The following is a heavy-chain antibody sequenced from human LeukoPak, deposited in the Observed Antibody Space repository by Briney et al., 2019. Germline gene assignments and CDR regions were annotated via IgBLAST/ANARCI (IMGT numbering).Heavy chain of an antibody. CDR3: ARFPRY. CDR1: GDSISSHY. CDR2: IYDSGST. Sequence: SETLSLTCTVSGDSISSHYWSWIRQPPGKGLEWIGYIYDSGSTNYNPSLKSRVTISVDTSKNQFSLKLSSVTAADTAVCYCARFPRYWGQGILVTVSS. J-gene: IGHJ4*02. V-gene: IGHV4-59*11.